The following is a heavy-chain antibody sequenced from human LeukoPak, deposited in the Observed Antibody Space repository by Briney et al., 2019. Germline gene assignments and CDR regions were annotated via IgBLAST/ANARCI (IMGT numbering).Heavy chain of an antibody. CDR2: IIPIFGTA. J-gene: IGHJ5*02. V-gene: IGHV1-69*05. CDR3: ARGDPGIAAAGTRNEWFDP. Sequence: SVKVPCKASGGTFISYAISWVRQAPGQGLEWMGGIIPIFGTANYAQKFQGRVTITTDESTSTAYMELSSLRSEDTAVYYCARGDPGIAAAGTRNEWFDPWGQGTLVTVSS. CDR1: GGTFISYA. D-gene: IGHD6-13*01.